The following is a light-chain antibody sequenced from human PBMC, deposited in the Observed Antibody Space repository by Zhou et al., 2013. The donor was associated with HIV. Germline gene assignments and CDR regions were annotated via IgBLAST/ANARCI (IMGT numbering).Light chain of an antibody. CDR3: QQRIDWPLT. J-gene: IGKJ4*01. CDR2: GAS. V-gene: IGKV3D-20*02. Sequence: EIVLTQSPGTLSLSPGERATLSCRASQSVNSNYLAWYQQKPGQAPRLLIYGASNRATGIPDRFSGSGSGTDFTLTISRLEPEDFAVYYCQQRIDWPLTFGGGTKVEIK. CDR1: QSVNSNY.